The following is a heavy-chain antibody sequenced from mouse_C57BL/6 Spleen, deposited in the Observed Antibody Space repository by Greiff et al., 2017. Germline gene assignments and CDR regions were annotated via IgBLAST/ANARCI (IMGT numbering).Heavy chain of an antibody. CDR1: GYTFTTYP. V-gene: IGHV1-47*01. Sequence: QVQLQPSGAELVKPGASVKMSCKASGYTFTTYPIEWMKQNHGKRLEWIGNFHPYNDDTKYNEKFKGKATLTVEKSSSTVYLELSRLTSDDSAVYYCARGYYDYGDYYAMDDRGQGTSVTVYS. D-gene: IGHD2-4*01. J-gene: IGHJ4*01. CDR2: FHPYNDDT. CDR3: ARGYYDYGDYYAMDD.